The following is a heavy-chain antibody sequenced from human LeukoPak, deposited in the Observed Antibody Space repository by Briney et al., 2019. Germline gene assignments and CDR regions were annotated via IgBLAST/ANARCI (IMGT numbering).Heavy chain of an antibody. D-gene: IGHD4-23*01. Sequence: SETLSLTCAVYGGSFSGYYWSWIRQAPGKGLEWIGEINHSGSTNYNPSLKSRVTISVDTSKNQFSLKLSSVTAADTAVYYCASRSNGGNSPFDYWGQGTLVTVSS. CDR1: GGSFSGYY. CDR2: INHSGST. J-gene: IGHJ4*02. CDR3: ASRSNGGNSPFDY. V-gene: IGHV4-34*01.